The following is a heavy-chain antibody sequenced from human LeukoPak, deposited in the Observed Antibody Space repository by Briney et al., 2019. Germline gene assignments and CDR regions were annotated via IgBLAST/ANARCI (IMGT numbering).Heavy chain of an antibody. J-gene: IGHJ3*02. CDR1: GYTFTSYY. CDR2: INPNSGGT. V-gene: IGHV1-2*02. Sequence: ASVKVSCKASGYTFTSYYMHWVRQAPGQGLEWMGWINPNSGGTNYAQKFQGRVTMTRDTSISTAYMELSRLRSDDTAVYYCARDSSGLEDAFDIWGQGTMVTVSS. D-gene: IGHD6-19*01. CDR3: ARDSSGLEDAFDI.